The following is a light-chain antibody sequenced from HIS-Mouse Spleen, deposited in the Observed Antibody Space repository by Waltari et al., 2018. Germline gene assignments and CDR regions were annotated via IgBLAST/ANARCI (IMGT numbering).Light chain of an antibody. V-gene: IGLV1-47*01. Sequence: QSVLTQPPSASGTPGQRVTISCSVSSSHTGSNYVYWYQQLPGTAPKLLIYRNNQRPSGVPDRFSGSKSGTSASLAISGLRSEDEADYYCAAWDDSLSGWVFGGGTKLTVL. CDR3: AAWDDSLSGWV. J-gene: IGLJ3*02. CDR2: RNN. CDR1: SSHTGSNY.